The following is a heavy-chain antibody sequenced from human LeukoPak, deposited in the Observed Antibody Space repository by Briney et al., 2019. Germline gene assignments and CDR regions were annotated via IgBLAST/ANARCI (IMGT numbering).Heavy chain of an antibody. Sequence: SETLSLTCTVCCGHINNYYWLWLRQPPGKGLEWIGYIHYSGSTNYNFSLKSRVTISVDTSKSQFSLKLSSVTAADTAVYYCARGAGWFEYWGQGTLVTVSS. CDR1: CGHINNYY. CDR2: IHYSGST. CDR3: ARGAGWFEY. V-gene: IGHV4-59*01. J-gene: IGHJ5*01.